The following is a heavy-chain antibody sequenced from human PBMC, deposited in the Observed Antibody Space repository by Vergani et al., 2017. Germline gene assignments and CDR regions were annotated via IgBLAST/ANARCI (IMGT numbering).Heavy chain of an antibody. CDR3: ARGKYGDPFDY. CDR2: IYSGGST. J-gene: IGHJ4*02. D-gene: IGHD4-17*01. CDR1: GFTVSSNY. V-gene: IGHV3-53*01. Sequence: EVQLVESGGGLIQPGGSLRLSCAASGFTVSSNYMSWVRQAPGKGLEWVSVIYSGGSTYYADSVKGRFTISRDNAKNSLYLQMNSLRAEDTAVYYCARGKYGDPFDYWGQGTLVTVSS.